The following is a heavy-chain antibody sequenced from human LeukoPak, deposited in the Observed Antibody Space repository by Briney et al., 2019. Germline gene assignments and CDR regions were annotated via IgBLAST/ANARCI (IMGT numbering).Heavy chain of an antibody. CDR1: GFTFSSHW. Sequence: GGSLRLSCAAFGFTFSSHWMHWVRQAPGKGLVWVSRINTDGSTTNFADSVKGQFTISRDNAKNTLYLQMDSLRAEDTAVYYCASSSSSCCESWGRGTLVTVSS. CDR3: ASSSSSCCES. V-gene: IGHV3-74*01. J-gene: IGHJ4*02. CDR2: INTDGSTT. D-gene: IGHD2-2*01.